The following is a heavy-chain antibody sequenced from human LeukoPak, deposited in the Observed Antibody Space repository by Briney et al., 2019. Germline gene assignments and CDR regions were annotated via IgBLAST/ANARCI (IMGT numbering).Heavy chain of an antibody. CDR1: GVSISSSSYY. V-gene: IGHV4-39*01. CDR3: ARRRLRPSIIIDY. D-gene: IGHD4-17*01. CDR2: IYFSGST. Sequence: PSETLSLTCTVSGVSISSSSYYWGWIRQPPGKGLERIGSIYFSGSTYYNPSLKSRVTISEDTSKNQFSLKLSSVTAADTAVYYCARRRLRPSIIIDYWGQGTLVTVSS. J-gene: IGHJ4*02.